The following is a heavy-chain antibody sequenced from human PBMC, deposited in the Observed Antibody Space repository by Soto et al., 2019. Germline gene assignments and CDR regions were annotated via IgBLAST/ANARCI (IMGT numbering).Heavy chain of an antibody. V-gene: IGHV3-30*18. D-gene: IGHD6-19*01. CDR2: ISYDGSNK. CDR3: AKQVTPHSSGWPDAFDI. J-gene: IGHJ3*02. Sequence: QVQLVESGGGVVQPGRSLRLSCAVSGFTFSSYGMHWVRQAPGKGLEWVAVISYDGSNKYYADSVKGRFTISRDNSKNRLHLQMNSLRAEDTAVHYCAKQVTPHSSGWPDAFDIWGQGTMVSVSS. CDR1: GFTFSSYG.